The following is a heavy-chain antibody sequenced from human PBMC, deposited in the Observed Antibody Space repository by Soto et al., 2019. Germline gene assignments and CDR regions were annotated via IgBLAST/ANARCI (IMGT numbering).Heavy chain of an antibody. Sequence: GGSLRLSCAASGFTFSDHYMDWVRQVPGKGLEWVGRIRKKTNSYTTEYAASVKGRFTISIDDSQNSMYLQMNSLKTEDTAVYFCAKVSTTSYFDFWGQGTLVTVSS. CDR2: IRKKTNSYTT. CDR1: GFTFSDHY. D-gene: IGHD4-17*01. V-gene: IGHV3-72*01. CDR3: AKVSTTSYFDF. J-gene: IGHJ4*02.